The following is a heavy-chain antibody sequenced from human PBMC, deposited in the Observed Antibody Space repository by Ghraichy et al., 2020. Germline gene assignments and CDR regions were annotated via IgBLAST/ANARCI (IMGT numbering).Heavy chain of an antibody. CDR2: INHSGST. J-gene: IGHJ6*02. CDR3: AREGRTTIFGVVKRNKNYYYYGMDV. CDR1: GGSFSGYY. D-gene: IGHD3-3*01. V-gene: IGHV4-34*01. Sequence: SETLSLTCAVYGGSFSGYYWSWIRQPPGKGLEWIGEINHSGSTNYNPSLKSRVTISVDTSKNQFSLKLSSVTAADTAVYYCAREGRTTIFGVVKRNKNYYYYGMDVWGQGTTVTVSS.